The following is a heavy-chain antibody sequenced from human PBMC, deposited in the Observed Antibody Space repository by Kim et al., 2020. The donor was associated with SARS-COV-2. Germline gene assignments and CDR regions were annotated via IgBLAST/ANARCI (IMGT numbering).Heavy chain of an antibody. CDR2: IYSGGTT. J-gene: IGHJ4*02. CDR3: ARDVSGTGVLDY. D-gene: IGHD2-8*02. V-gene: IGHV3-53*05. CDR1: EFTVSDHY. Sequence: GGSLRLSCAASEFTVSDHYMTWVRQPPRKGLEWVSLIYSGGTTYYADSVKGRFTISRDNSKNTLFLRMNSLRAEDTAAYYCARDVSGTGVLDYWGQGTLVTVSS.